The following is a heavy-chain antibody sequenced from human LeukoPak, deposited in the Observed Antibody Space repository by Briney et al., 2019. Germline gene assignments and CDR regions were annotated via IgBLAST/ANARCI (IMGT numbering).Heavy chain of an antibody. V-gene: IGHV1-69*13. CDR3: ASGMGYYGSGSYYEVPPDY. CDR2: IIPIFGTA. Sequence: SVKVSCKASGGTFSSYAISWVRQAPGQGLEWMGGIIPIFGTANYAQKFQGRVTITADESTSTAYMELSSLRSEDTAVYYCASGMGYYGSGSYYEVPPDYWGQGTLVTVSS. D-gene: IGHD3-10*01. J-gene: IGHJ4*02. CDR1: GGTFSSYA.